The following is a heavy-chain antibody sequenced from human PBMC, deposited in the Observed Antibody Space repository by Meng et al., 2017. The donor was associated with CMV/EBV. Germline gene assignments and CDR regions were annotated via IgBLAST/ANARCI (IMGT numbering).Heavy chain of an antibody. D-gene: IGHD2-2*01. Sequence: SETLSLTCTVSGGSISSSSYYWGWLRQPQGKGLEWIGSIYYSGSTYYNPSLKSRVTISVDTSKNQFSLKLSSVTAADTAVYYCARDDPVVPAATFFDYWGQGTLVTVSS. J-gene: IGHJ4*02. V-gene: IGHV4-39*07. CDR1: GGSISSSSYY. CDR2: IYYSGST. CDR3: ARDDPVVPAATFFDY.